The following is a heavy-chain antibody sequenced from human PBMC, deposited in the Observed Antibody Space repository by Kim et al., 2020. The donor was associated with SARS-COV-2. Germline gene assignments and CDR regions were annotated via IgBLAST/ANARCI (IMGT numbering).Heavy chain of an antibody. J-gene: IGHJ4*02. Sequence: SVKCRFTISRGNSKDTQFLQMNSLRAEDTAIYYCAKVFMGAVIGRDCFHYWGQGTLVTVSS. CDR3: AKVFMGAVIGRDCFHY. V-gene: IGHV3-23*01. D-gene: IGHD3-16*01.